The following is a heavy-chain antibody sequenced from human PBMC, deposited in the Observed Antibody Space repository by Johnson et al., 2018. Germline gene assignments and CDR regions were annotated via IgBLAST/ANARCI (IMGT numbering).Heavy chain of an antibody. D-gene: IGHD6-19*01. CDR1: GFTLNTYI. V-gene: IGHV3-21*01. Sequence: VQLVESGGGLVKPWGSLRLSCVASGFTLNTYIMHWVRQAPGRGLEWVSSISCSSFDIYYADSVRGRFTISRDNAKNSLYLQMDSLRAEDTAVYSCARDQGIAVDGDALDIWGQGTMVTVSS. CDR2: ISCSSFDI. J-gene: IGHJ3*02. CDR3: ARDQGIAVDGDALDI.